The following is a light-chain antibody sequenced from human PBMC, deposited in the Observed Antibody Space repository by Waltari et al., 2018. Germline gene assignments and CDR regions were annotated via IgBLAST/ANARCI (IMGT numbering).Light chain of an antibody. J-gene: IGLJ2*01. CDR2: DVS. Sequence: QSALTQPASVSGSPGQSITISCTGTSSDAGGYNYVSWYHQHPGKAPKLMIYDVSNRPSGFSNRFSGSKSGNTASLTISGLQAEDEADYYCSSYTSSSTLVFGGGTKLTVL. CDR1: SSDAGGYNY. CDR3: SSYTSSSTLV. V-gene: IGLV2-14*03.